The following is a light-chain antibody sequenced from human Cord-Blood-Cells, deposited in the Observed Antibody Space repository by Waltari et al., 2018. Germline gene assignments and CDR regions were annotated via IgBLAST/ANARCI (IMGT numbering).Light chain of an antibody. Sequence: DIVMTQSPATLSVSPGDRATLSSRASQSVSSNLAWYQQKPGQAPRLLIYGASTRATGIPARFSGSGSGTEFTLTISSLQSEDFAVYYCQQYNNWPLTFGGGTKVEIK. V-gene: IGKV3-15*01. CDR3: QQYNNWPLT. CDR1: QSVSSN. CDR2: GAS. J-gene: IGKJ4*01.